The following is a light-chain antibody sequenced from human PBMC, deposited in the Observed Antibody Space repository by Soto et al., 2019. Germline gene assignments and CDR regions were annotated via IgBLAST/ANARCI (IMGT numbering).Light chain of an antibody. J-gene: IGKJ2*01. CDR3: QPSYTTPFT. Sequence: DIQMTQSPSSLSASVGDRVTITCRASQSVSNYLNWFQHKPGRAPKLLIHTASTLRSGVPSRFSGSGSGADFTLTISSLQREDFAPYYCQPSYTTPFTFGQGTELEIK. CDR1: QSVSNY. CDR2: TAS. V-gene: IGKV1-39*01.